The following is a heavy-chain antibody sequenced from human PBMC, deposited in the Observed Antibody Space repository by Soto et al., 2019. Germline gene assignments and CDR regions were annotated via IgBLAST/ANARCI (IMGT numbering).Heavy chain of an antibody. CDR2: ISAAGDP. V-gene: IGHV3-13*05. J-gene: IGHJ6*02. CDR1: GFTFRNYD. CDR3: ARTDRDFYGLDV. Sequence: EVQLVESGGGLVQPGGSLRLSCEASGFTFRNYDMHWVRQGTGKGLEWVSGISAAGDPDYADFVEGRFTISREHAQNSFFLQMNSLRVGDTAVYYCARTDRDFYGLDVWGQGTTVIVSS.